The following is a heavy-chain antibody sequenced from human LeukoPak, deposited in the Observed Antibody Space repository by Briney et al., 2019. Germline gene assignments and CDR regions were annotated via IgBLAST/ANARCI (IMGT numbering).Heavy chain of an antibody. J-gene: IGHJ5*02. CDR2: IYYSGST. CDR3: ASEDYCGGDCYSVS. CDR1: GGSISSYY. D-gene: IGHD2-21*02. V-gene: IGHV4-59*01. Sequence: SETLSLTCTVSGGSISSYYWSWIRQPPGKGLEWIGYIYYSGSTNYNPSLKSRVTISVDTSKNQFSLKLSSVTAADTAVYYCASEDYCGGDCYSVSWGQGTLVTVSS.